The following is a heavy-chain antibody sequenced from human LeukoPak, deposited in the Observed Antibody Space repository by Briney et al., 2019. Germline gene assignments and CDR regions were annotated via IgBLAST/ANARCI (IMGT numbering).Heavy chain of an antibody. V-gene: IGHV4-38-2*02. CDR2: INPSGSS. CDR3: ARTQFLYFFDY. Sequence: PSETLSLTCTVSGYSISSGYSWSWIRQSPGKGLEYIGGINPSGSSNNNPSLKSRVTMSVDTSKRQFSLKVTSMTAADTAIYYCARTQFLYFFDYWSQGALVTVSS. CDR1: GYSISSGYS. D-gene: IGHD2/OR15-2a*01. J-gene: IGHJ4*02.